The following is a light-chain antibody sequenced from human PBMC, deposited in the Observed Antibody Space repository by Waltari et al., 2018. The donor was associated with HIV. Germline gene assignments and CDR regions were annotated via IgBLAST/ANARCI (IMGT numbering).Light chain of an antibody. CDR1: SSDVGCYNL. CDR2: EVS. CDR3: CSYAGSSTFVV. J-gene: IGLJ2*01. Sequence: QSALTQPASVSGSPGQSITIPCPGTSSDVGCYNLVSWYQQHPGKAPKLMISEVSKRPSGVSNRFSGSKSGNTASLTISGLQAEDEADYYCCSYAGSSTFVVFGGGTKLTVL. V-gene: IGLV2-23*02.